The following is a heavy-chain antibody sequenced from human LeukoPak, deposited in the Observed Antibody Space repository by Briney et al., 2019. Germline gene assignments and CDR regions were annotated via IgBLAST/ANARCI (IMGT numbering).Heavy chain of an antibody. J-gene: IGHJ4*01. D-gene: IGHD5-18*01. CDR2: INSDGSST. Sequence: GGSLRLSCAASGFTFSSYWMHWVRQAPGKGLVWVSRINSDGSSTSYADSVKGRFTISRDNAKNTLYLQMISLRAEDTAVYYCARHLSGVTGYTYGRGIDYWGHGTLVTVSS. V-gene: IGHV3-74*01. CDR3: ARHLSGVTGYTYGRGIDY. CDR1: GFTFSSYW.